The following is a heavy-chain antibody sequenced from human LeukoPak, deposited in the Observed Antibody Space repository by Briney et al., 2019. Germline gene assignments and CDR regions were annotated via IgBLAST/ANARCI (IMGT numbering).Heavy chain of an antibody. CDR1: GYIFIIYS. J-gene: IGHJ4*02. CDR3: VRRFGHDFWSGHPVGDY. V-gene: IGHV1-18*01. Sequence: ASVTVSCKASGYIFIIYSINWVRQAPGQGLEWMGWISPYNGNTIYAQKLQGRVTMTTDTSTSTAYMGLRSLRSDDTAVYYCVRRFGHDFWSGHPVGDYWGQGTLVTVSS. D-gene: IGHD3-3*01. CDR2: ISPYNGNT.